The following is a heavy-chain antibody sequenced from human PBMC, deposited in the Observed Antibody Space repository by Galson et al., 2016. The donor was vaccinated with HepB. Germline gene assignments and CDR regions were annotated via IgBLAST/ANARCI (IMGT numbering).Heavy chain of an antibody. CDR3: ARDVIALADDYFDY. Sequence: TLSLTCTVSGDSIISDSYHYWSWIRQPVGKGLEWVGLIYTSGSTTYNPSLKSRVTISVDTSKNQFSLKVNSVTAADTAVYYCARDVIALADDYFDYWGQGTLVTVSS. CDR2: IYTSGST. V-gene: IGHV4-61*02. CDR1: GDSIISDSYHY. J-gene: IGHJ4*02. D-gene: IGHD6-19*01.